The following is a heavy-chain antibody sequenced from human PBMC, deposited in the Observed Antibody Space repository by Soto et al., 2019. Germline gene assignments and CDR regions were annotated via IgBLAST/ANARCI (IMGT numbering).Heavy chain of an antibody. J-gene: IGHJ4*02. Sequence: SETLSLTCTVSGGSISSGEYYWTWIRQPPGKGLEWIGYISYSGSTHYSPSLKSRVSITVDTSKNQFSLNLASVSAEDTAVYYCARQRRGIAARYFDYWGQGTLVT. CDR1: GGSISSGEYY. CDR3: ARQRRGIAARYFDY. CDR2: ISYSGST. D-gene: IGHD6-6*01. V-gene: IGHV4-30-4*01.